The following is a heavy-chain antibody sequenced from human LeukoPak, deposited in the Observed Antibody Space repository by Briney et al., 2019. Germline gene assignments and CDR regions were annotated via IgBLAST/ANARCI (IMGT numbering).Heavy chain of an antibody. J-gene: IGHJ4*02. CDR2: INTNTGNP. V-gene: IGHV7-4-1*02. Sequence: ASVKVSCKASGYTFTSYAMNWVRQAPGQGLEWMGWINTNTGNPTYAQGFTGRFVFSLDTSVSTAYLQISSLKAEDTAVYYCARGEGYQLPMGPLGFDYWGQGTLVTVSS. D-gene: IGHD2-2*01. CDR1: GYTFTSYA. CDR3: ARGEGYQLPMGPLGFDY.